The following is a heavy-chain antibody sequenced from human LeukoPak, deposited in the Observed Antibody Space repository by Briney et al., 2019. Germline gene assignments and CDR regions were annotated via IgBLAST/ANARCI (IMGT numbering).Heavy chain of an antibody. CDR1: GYTFTGYY. V-gene: IGHV1-2*02. D-gene: IGHD6-19*01. Sequence: ASVKVSCKISGYTFTGYYMHWVRQAPGQGLEWMGWINPNSGGTNYAQKFQGRVTMTRDTSISTAYMELSRLRSDDTAVYYCASPSSGGGNFDYWGQGTLVTVSS. CDR2: INPNSGGT. J-gene: IGHJ4*02. CDR3: ASPSSGGGNFDY.